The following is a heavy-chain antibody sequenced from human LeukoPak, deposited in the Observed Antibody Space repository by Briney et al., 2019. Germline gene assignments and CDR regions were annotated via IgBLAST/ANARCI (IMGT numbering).Heavy chain of an antibody. CDR1: GFIFSPYA. CDR2: ISSEGKTT. V-gene: IGHV3-64*04. Sequence: PGGSLRLSCSASGFIFSPYAMHWVRQAPGKGLEYVSSISSEGKTTYYADSVKGRFTISRDNSKNTLYLQMNSLRAEDTAVYYCAREELGSSLGFDPWGQGTLVTVSS. J-gene: IGHJ5*02. D-gene: IGHD3-16*01. CDR3: AREELGSSLGFDP.